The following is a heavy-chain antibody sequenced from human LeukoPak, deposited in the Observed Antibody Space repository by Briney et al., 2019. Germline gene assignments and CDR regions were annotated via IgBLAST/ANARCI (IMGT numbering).Heavy chain of an antibody. V-gene: IGHV5-51*01. CDR1: GYSFTSYW. CDR2: IYPGDSDT. J-gene: IGHJ4*02. D-gene: IGHD6-19*01. CDR3: ASPVLPDSSGRSAIDY. Sequence: GESLKISCKGSGYSFTSYWIGWVRQMPGKGLEWMGIIYPGDSDTRYSPSFQGQVTISADKSISTAYLQWSSLKASDTAMYYCASPVLPDSSGRSAIDYWGQGTLVTVSS.